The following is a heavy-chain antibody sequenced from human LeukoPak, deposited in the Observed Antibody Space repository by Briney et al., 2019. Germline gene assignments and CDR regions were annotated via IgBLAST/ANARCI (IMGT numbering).Heavy chain of an antibody. Sequence: SETLSLTCTVSGDSISSYYWSWIRQPPGKGLEWIGYIYYSGSTNYSPSLKSRVTISVDTSKNQFSLNLSSVTAADTAVYYCARFGSLREPIHDYWGQGTLVTVSS. D-gene: IGHD3-16*01. CDR1: GDSISSYY. CDR2: IYYSGST. CDR3: ARFGSLREPIHDY. V-gene: IGHV4-59*01. J-gene: IGHJ4*02.